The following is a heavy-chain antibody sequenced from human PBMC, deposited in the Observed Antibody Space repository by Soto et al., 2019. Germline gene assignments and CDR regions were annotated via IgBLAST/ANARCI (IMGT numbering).Heavy chain of an antibody. D-gene: IGHD5-12*01. CDR3: ASDRGYRNNDAFEI. V-gene: IGHV4-4*02. J-gene: IGHJ3*02. CDR2: IYHSGST. CDR1: DRSIRTTNW. Sequence: HVLLQESGPGLVKPSVTLSLTCDVSDRSIRTTNWWSWVRKLPGKGLEGIGEIYHSGSTKYNPSLKRRVTISVDKSKNLFSLNLSPVTATDTAVSYFASDRGYRNNDAFEIWGQETLVTVSS.